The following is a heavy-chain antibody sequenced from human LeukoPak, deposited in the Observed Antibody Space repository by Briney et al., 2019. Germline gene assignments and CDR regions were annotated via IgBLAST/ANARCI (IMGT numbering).Heavy chain of an antibody. Sequence: SETLSLTCTVSGYSISSGYYWGWIRQPPGKGLQWIGSTYHSGSPYYNPSLQSRVTISVDTSKNQFSLKLYPVTAADTAIYYCARDRTYEFLYWGQGTLVTVSS. V-gene: IGHV4-38-2*02. CDR1: GYSISSGYY. CDR2: TYHSGSP. J-gene: IGHJ4*02. CDR3: ARDRTYEFLY. D-gene: IGHD3-3*01.